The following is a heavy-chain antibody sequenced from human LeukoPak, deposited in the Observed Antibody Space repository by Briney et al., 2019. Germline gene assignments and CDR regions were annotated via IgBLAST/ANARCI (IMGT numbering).Heavy chain of an antibody. CDR3: ARGRFSIAARPHNWFDP. D-gene: IGHD6-6*01. J-gene: IGHJ5*02. Sequence: SETLSLTCTVSGGSISSSSYYWGWIRQPPGKGLEWIGSIYYSGSTYYNPSLKSRVTISVDTSKNQFSLKLSSVTAADTAVYYCARGRFSIAARPHNWFDPWGQGTLVTVSS. CDR2: IYYSGST. CDR1: GGSISSSSYY. V-gene: IGHV4-39*01.